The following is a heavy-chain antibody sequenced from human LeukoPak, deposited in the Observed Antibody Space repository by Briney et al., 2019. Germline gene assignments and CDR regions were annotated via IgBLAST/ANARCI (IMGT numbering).Heavy chain of an antibody. J-gene: IGHJ4*02. CDR2: ISYDGSNK. V-gene: IGHV3-30*03. CDR3: ARVDRGYYYYFYN. D-gene: IGHD3-22*01. CDR1: GFTFSSYG. Sequence: GGSLRLSCAASGFTFSSYGMHWVRQAPGKGLEWVAVISYDGSNKYYADSVKGRFTISRDNSKNTLYLQMNSLTADDTAVYYCARVDRGYYYYFYNWGQGTLVTVSS.